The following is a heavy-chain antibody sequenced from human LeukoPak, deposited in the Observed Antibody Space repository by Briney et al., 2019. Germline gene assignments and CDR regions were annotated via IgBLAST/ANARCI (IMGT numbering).Heavy chain of an antibody. CDR3: ARTPRDYYDSSGYMYYFDY. CDR2: IYTSGRT. CDR1: GGSISSGSHY. D-gene: IGHD3-22*01. V-gene: IGHV4-61*02. Sequence: SETLSLTCTVSGGSISSGSHYWSWIRQPAGKGLEWIGRIYTSGRTNYNPSLKSRVTISIDMSKKQFSLKLSSVTAADTAVYYCARTPRDYYDSSGYMYYFDYWGQGTLVTVSS. J-gene: IGHJ4*02.